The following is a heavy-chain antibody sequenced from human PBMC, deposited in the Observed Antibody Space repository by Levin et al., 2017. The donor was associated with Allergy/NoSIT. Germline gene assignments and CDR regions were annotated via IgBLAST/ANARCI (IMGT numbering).Heavy chain of an antibody. Sequence: SETLSLTCTVFGDSITRGGSYWSWVRQHRETGLEWIGYISHSGTTYYNPSLQSRVLISIDTSKSQFSLKVASVAAADTAMYYCARASYGGKNYHYYYGTDVWGQGTTVTVSS. J-gene: IGHJ6*02. CDR3: ARASYGGKNYHYYYGTDV. D-gene: IGHD4-23*01. CDR2: ISHSGTT. V-gene: IGHV4-31*03. CDR1: GDSITRGGSY.